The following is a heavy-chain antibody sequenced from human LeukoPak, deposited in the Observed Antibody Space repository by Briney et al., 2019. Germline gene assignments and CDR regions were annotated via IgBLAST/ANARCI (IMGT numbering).Heavy chain of an antibody. Sequence: ASVKVSCKASGYTFTSYYMHWVRQAPGQGLEWMGIINPSSGSTSYAQKFQGRVTMTRDTSTSTVYMELSSLTSEDTAMYYCARPRNPYSSSWPSFDYWGQGTLVTVSS. V-gene: IGHV1-46*01. D-gene: IGHD6-13*01. CDR2: INPSSGST. CDR1: GYTFTSYY. J-gene: IGHJ4*02. CDR3: ARPRNPYSSSWPSFDY.